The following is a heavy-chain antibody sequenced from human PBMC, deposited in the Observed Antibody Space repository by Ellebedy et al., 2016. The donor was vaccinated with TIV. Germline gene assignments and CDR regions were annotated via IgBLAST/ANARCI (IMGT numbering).Heavy chain of an antibody. CDR1: GYTFTSYG. D-gene: IGHD2-2*01. J-gene: IGHJ6*03. CDR2: ISAYNGNT. CDR3: ARDPRVVPAAALSYYYYYMDV. Sequence: ASVKVSXXASGYTFTSYGISWVRQAPGQGLEWMGWISAYNGNTNYAQKLQGRVTMTTDTSTSTAYMELRSLRSDDTAVYYCARDPRVVPAAALSYYYYYMDVWGKGTTVTVSS. V-gene: IGHV1-18*01.